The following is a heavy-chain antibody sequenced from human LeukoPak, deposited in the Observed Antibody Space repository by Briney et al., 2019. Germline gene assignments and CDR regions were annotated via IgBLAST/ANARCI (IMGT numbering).Heavy chain of an antibody. J-gene: IGHJ3*02. V-gene: IGHV3-33*01. CDR1: GFTFGSYG. Sequence: GGSLRLSCAASGFTFGSYGIRWVSQAPGKGLGWEAVIWYDGSNKYYADSVKGRFTMSRDNSKNTLYLQMNSLRAEDTAVHYCARFPRYYYDSSGSPGAFDIWGQGTMVTVSS. CDR2: IWYDGSNK. CDR3: ARFPRYYYDSSGSPGAFDI. D-gene: IGHD3-22*01.